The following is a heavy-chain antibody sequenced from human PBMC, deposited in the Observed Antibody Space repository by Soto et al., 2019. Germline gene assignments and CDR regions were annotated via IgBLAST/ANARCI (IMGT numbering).Heavy chain of an antibody. CDR2: IVPVLGIA. Sequence: ASVKVSCKASGGTFNTYTFSWVRQAPGQGLEWMGVIVPVLGIANYAQKFQARVTITADKSTSTAYMELGSLRSEDTAVYYCARETLMATAPDNTFATTYYFDSWGQGTLVTVSS. CDR3: ARETLMATAPDNTFATTYYFDS. CDR1: GGTFNTYT. J-gene: IGHJ4*02. V-gene: IGHV1-69*10. D-gene: IGHD5-12*01.